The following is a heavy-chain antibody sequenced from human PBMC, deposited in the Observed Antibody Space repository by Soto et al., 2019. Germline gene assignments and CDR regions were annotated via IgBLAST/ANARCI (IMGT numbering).Heavy chain of an antibody. D-gene: IGHD1-1*01. CDR1: DGSISTYY. Sequence: LSLTCTVSDGSISTYYWSWVRQAPGKGLEWVALISYDGSHKYYADSVKGRFTISRDNSKNTLYLQMNSLRAEDTAVYYCARALVSGRLYYFYYWGQGTLVTVSS. J-gene: IGHJ4*02. CDR2: ISYDGSHK. V-gene: IGHV3-30-3*01. CDR3: ARALVSGRLYYFYY.